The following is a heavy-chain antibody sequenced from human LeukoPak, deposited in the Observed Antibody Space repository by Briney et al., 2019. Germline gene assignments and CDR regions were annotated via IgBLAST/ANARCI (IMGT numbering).Heavy chain of an antibody. CDR2: IWYDGSNK. V-gene: IGHV3-33*01. Sequence: GRSLRLSCAASGFTFSNYGMHWVRQAPGKGLEWVAVIWYDGSNKYYADSVKGRFTIFSDNSRTTLYLQMNSLRAEDTAVYYCARVGYCSGGSCYPDYYYFYGMDVWGQGTTVTVSS. CDR1: GFTFSNYG. J-gene: IGHJ6*02. D-gene: IGHD2-15*01. CDR3: ARVGYCSGGSCYPDYYYFYGMDV.